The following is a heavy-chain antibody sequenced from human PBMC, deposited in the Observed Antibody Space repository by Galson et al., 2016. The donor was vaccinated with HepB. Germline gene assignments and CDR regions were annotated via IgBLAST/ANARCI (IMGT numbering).Heavy chain of an antibody. CDR3: AWTPHN. Sequence: TLSLTCTVSDGSIRSHWWSWVRQPPGKGLEWVGEIFHLGNTNYNPSLRSRLTISLDKSKNQFYLNLASVTAADTAVYHCAWTPHNWGQGILVTVAS. CDR2: IFHLGNT. J-gene: IGHJ4*02. V-gene: IGHV4-4*02. CDR1: DGSIRSHW. D-gene: IGHD3/OR15-3a*01.